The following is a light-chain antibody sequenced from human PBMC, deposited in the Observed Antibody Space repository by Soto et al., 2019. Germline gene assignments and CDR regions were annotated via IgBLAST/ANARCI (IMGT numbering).Light chain of an antibody. Sequence: EIVLTQSPATLSLSPGEGATLSCRASQSVRSGSLAWYQQKPGQAPWLLIFGASSRATDIPDRFSGSGYGTDFTLTISRLEPEDFAVYYCHNYADSPHTFGQGTKLEIK. CDR3: HNYADSPHT. J-gene: IGKJ2*01. CDR1: QSVRSGS. V-gene: IGKV3-20*01. CDR2: GAS.